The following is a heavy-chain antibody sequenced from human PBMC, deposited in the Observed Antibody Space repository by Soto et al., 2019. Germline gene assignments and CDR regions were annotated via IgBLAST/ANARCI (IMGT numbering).Heavy chain of an antibody. CDR3: AKDFARLGWGLPNYFYYYGMDV. Sequence: QVQLVESGGGVVQPGRSLRLSCAASGFTFSSYGMHWVRQAPGKGLEWVAVISYDGSNKYYADSVKGRFTISRDNSKNTLYLQMNSLRAEDTAVYYCAKDFARLGWGLPNYFYYYGMDVWGQGTTVTVSS. J-gene: IGHJ6*02. CDR1: GFTFSSYG. D-gene: IGHD1-26*01. CDR2: ISYDGSNK. V-gene: IGHV3-30*18.